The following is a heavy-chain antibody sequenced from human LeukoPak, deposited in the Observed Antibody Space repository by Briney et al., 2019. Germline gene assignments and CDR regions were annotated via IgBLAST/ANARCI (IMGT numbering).Heavy chain of an antibody. V-gene: IGHV3-30*18. CDR3: AKDAANYYDSSGYYPY. D-gene: IGHD3-22*01. J-gene: IGHJ4*02. CDR1: GFTFSSYG. CDR2: ISYDGSNK. Sequence: GGSLRLSCAASGFTFSSYGMLWVRQAPGKGLKWVAVISYDGSNKYYGDSVKGRFTISRDNSKNTLYLQMNSLRAEDTAVYYCAKDAANYYDSSGYYPYWGQGTLVTVSS.